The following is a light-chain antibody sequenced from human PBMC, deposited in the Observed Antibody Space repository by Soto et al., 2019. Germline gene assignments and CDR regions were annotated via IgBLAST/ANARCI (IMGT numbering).Light chain of an antibody. V-gene: IGKV3-20*01. Sequence: ETVLTQSPGTLSLSPGERATLSCRTSQSISIYSAWYQQRPGQAPGLLIYGASSRAIGIPARFSGRGSGTDFTLTISRLEPEDFAVYYCQQYGNSPPTFGQGTKLEIK. J-gene: IGKJ2*01. CDR3: QQYGNSPPT. CDR2: GAS. CDR1: QSISIY.